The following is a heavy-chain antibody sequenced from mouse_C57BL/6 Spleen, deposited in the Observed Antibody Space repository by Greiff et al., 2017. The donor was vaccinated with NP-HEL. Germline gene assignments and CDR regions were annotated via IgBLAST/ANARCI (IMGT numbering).Heavy chain of an antibody. D-gene: IGHD1-1*01. CDR2: INYDGSST. J-gene: IGHJ4*01. CDR1: GFTFSDYY. CDR3: ARDRYYYGSSYDYAMDY. Sequence: EVKVVESEGGLVQPGSSMKLSCTASGFTFSDYYMAWVRQVPEKGLEWVANINYDGSSTYYLDSLKSRFIISRDNAKNILYLQMSSLKSEDTATYYCARDRYYYGSSYDYAMDYWGQGTSVTVSS. V-gene: IGHV5-16*01.